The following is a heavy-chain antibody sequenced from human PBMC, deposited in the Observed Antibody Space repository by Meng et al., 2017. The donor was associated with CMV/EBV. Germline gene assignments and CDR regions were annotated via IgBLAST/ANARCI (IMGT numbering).Heavy chain of an antibody. J-gene: IGHJ1*01. CDR1: GGSISSSSYY. V-gene: IGHV4-39*01. Sequence: GSLRLSCTVSGGSISSSSYYWGWIRQPPGKGLEWIGSIYYSGSTYYNPSLKSRVTISVDTSKNQCPLKLSSVTAADTAVYYCARLGQYRYFQHWGQGTLVTVSS. CDR3: ARLGQYRYFQH. CDR2: IYYSGST. D-gene: IGHD3-16*01.